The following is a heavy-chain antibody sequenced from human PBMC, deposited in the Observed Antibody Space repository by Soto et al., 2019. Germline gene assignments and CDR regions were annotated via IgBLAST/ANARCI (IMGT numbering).Heavy chain of an antibody. CDR1: GFTFSSYA. V-gene: IGHV3-23*01. Sequence: GGSLRLSCAASGFTFSSYAMSWVRQAPGKGLEWVSVISGSGGTTYYADSVKGRFTISRDNSKNTLYLQMNSLRAKDTAVYYCAKSSSGSVVYYFDYWGQGTLVTVSS. J-gene: IGHJ4*02. D-gene: IGHD3-22*01. CDR3: AKSSSGSVVYYFDY. CDR2: ISGSGGTT.